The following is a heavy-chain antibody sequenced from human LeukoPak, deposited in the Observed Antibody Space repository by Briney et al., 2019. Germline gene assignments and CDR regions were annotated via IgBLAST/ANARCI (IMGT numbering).Heavy chain of an antibody. V-gene: IGHV4-61*01. J-gene: IGHJ4*02. D-gene: IGHD1-26*01. CDR3: ARVVGATQRAFDY. Sequence: SETLSLTCTVSGGSVSSGSYYWRWIRKPPGKGLEWIGYIYYSGSTNYNPSLKSRVTISVDTSKNQFSLKLSSVTAADTAVYYCARVVGATQRAFDYWGQGTLVTVSS. CDR2: IYYSGST. CDR1: GGSVSSGSYY.